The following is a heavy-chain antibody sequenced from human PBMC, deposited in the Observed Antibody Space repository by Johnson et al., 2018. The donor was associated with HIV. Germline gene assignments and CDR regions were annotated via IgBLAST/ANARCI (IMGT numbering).Heavy chain of an antibody. CDR2: ISGSGGST. D-gene: IGHD6-13*01. CDR3: AKGGGSSWSDAFDI. CDR1: GFTFSSYD. J-gene: IGHJ3*02. Sequence: VQLVESGGGLVQPGGSLRLSCAASGFTFSSYDMHWVRQATGKGLEWVSAISGSGGSTYYADSVTGRFTIPRDNSKNTLFLQMNSMRAEDTAVYYCAKGGGSSWSDAFDIWGQGTMFTVSS. V-gene: IGHV3-23*04.